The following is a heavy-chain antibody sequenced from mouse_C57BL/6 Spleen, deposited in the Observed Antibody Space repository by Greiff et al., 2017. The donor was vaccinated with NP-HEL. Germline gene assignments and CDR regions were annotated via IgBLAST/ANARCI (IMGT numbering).Heavy chain of an antibody. CDR3: ARLGRNYSKIFDY. CDR1: GYTFTSYW. D-gene: IGHD2-5*01. J-gene: IGHJ2*01. Sequence: VQLQQPGAELVMPGASVKLSCKASGYTFTSYWMHWVKQRPGQGLEWIGEIDPSDSYTNYNQKFKGKSTLTVDKSSSTAYMQLSSLTSEDSAVYYCARLGRNYSKIFDYWGQGTTLTVSS. V-gene: IGHV1-69*01. CDR2: IDPSDSYT.